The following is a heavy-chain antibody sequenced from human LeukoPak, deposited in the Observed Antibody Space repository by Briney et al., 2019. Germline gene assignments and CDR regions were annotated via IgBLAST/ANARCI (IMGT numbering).Heavy chain of an antibody. CDR3: ARDHSAGRYYFDH. V-gene: IGHV3-33*01. D-gene: IGHD5-18*01. CDR1: GFTFSSYG. Sequence: PGGSLRLSCAVSGFTFSSYGMQWVRQAPGKGLEWVAVIWSDGNKKYYADSVKGRSTISRDNSKNTLYLQMNSLRAEDTAVYYCARDHSAGRYYFDHWGQGTLVTVSS. J-gene: IGHJ4*02. CDR2: IWSDGNKK.